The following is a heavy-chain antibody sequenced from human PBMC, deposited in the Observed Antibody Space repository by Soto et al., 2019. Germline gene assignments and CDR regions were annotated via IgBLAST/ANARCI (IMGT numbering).Heavy chain of an antibody. J-gene: IGHJ5*02. Sequence: SETLSLTCTVAGGSMSSYYGSWLRQPPGKGLEWIGYIYYSGSTNYNPSLKSRVTISVDTSKNQFSLKLSSLTAADTAVYYCARGYNDFWSGYLNWFDPWGQGTLVTVSS. D-gene: IGHD3-3*01. V-gene: IGHV4-59*01. CDR2: IYYSGST. CDR3: ARGYNDFWSGYLNWFDP. CDR1: GGSMSSYY.